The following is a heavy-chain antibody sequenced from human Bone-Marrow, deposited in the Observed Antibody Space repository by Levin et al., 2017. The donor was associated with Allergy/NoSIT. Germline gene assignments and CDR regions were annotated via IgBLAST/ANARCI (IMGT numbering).Heavy chain of an antibody. CDR3: AKDALSTGWHSGGGWFDP. CDR2: IHYSGSA. D-gene: IGHD3-9*01. CDR1: GGSISISY. J-gene: IGHJ5*02. V-gene: IGHV4-59*01. Sequence: SQTLSLTCTVSGGSISISYWNWIRQPPGRGLEWLGIIHYSGSAYYNPSLQSRVSISIDTSKNQFSLKLSSVTAADTAVYYCAKDALSTGWHSGGGWFDPWGQGTLVTVSS.